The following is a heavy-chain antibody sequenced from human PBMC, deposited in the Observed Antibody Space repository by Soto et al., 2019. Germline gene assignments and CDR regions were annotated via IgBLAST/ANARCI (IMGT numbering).Heavy chain of an antibody. V-gene: IGHV3-21*01. CDR2: ISSSSSYI. CDR3: ARSPTSTIFGVVITRDYYYYMDV. D-gene: IGHD3-3*01. Sequence: VGSLRLSCAASGFTFSSYSMNWVRQAPGKGLEWVSSISSSSSYIYYADSVKGRFTISRDNAKNSLYLQMNSLRAEDTAVYYCARSPTSTIFGVVITRDYYYYMDVWGKGTTVTVSS. CDR1: GFTFSSYS. J-gene: IGHJ6*03.